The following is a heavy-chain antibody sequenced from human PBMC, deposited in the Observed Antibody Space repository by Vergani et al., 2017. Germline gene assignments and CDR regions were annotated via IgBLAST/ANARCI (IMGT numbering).Heavy chain of an antibody. CDR1: GYTFSHYY. D-gene: IGHD3-9*01. Sequence: QVQVVQSVAEVKKSGASVKVSCKTSGYTFSHYYMHWVRQAPGQGLEWMGIINPSGGHTNYAQKFQGKVTMTRDTSTSTVYVELSSLRSEDTAIYYCARGDYGILTGYRYWGQGTLVTVSA. CDR3: ARGDYGILTGYRY. CDR2: INPSGGHT. J-gene: IGHJ4*02. V-gene: IGHV1-46*03.